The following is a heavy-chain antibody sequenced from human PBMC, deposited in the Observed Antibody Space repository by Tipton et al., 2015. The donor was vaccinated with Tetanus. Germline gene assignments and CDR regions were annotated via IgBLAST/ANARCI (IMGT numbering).Heavy chain of an antibody. CDR2: IKYDESEK. CDR3: ARGMSFDA. J-gene: IGHJ5*02. V-gene: IGHV3-7*01. CDR1: GFTFNTYW. Sequence: SLRLSCAASGFTFNTYWMSWACQAPGKGLEWVANIKYDESEKYYVDSVKGRFTISRDNAKNSLYLQMNSLRVDDSAVYYCARGMSFDAWGQGTLVTVSS.